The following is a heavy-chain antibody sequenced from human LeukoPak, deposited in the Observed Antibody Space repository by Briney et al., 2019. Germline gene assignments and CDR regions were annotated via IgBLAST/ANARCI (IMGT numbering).Heavy chain of an antibody. D-gene: IGHD1-26*01. V-gene: IGHV4-59*01. CDR2: IYYSGST. J-gene: IGHJ6*03. CDR3: ARRRGSGSYYNYYYYMDF. CDR1: GGSISSYY. Sequence: SETLSLTCTVSGGSISSYYWSWIRQPPGKGLEWIGYIYYSGSTNYNPSLKSRVTISVDTSKNQFSLKLSSVTAADTAVYYCARRRGSGSYYNYYYYMDFWGKGTTGTVSS.